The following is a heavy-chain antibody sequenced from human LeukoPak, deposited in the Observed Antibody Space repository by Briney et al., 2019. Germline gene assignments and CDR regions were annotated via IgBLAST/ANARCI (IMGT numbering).Heavy chain of an antibody. Sequence: GESLKISCKGSGYIFTTYWIAWVRQMPGKGLEWMGLIYPGNSDTRYSPSFQGQVTFSADKSIDTAYLQWNSLQASDTAIYYCARNGAAGTPNRFFNWFDPWGQGTLVTVSS. CDR3: ARNGAAGTPNRFFNWFDP. CDR1: GYIFTTYW. D-gene: IGHD6-13*01. V-gene: IGHV5-51*01. CDR2: IYPGNSDT. J-gene: IGHJ5*02.